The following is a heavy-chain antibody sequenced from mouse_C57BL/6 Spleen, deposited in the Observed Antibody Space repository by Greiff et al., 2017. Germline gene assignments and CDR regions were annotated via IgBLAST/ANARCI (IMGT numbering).Heavy chain of an antibody. J-gene: IGHJ3*01. D-gene: IGHD2-1*01. Sequence: QVQLQQSGAELVRPGASVTLSCKASGSTFTDYEMHWVKQTPVHGLEWIGAIDPETGGTAYNQKFKGKAILTADKSSSTAYMELRSLASEDSAVYYCRRAYGNYWFAYWGQGTLVTVSA. CDR2: IDPETGGT. CDR1: GSTFTDYE. CDR3: RRAYGNYWFAY. V-gene: IGHV1-15*01.